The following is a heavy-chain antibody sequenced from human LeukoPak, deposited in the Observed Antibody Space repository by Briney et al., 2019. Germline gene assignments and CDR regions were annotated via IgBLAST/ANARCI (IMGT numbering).Heavy chain of an antibody. V-gene: IGHV3-30-3*01. CDR1: GFTFSSYA. Sequence: QPGGSLRLSCAASGFTFSSYAMHWVRQAPVKGLEWVAVISYDGSNKYYADSVKGRFTISRDNSKNTLYLQMNSLRAEDTAVYYCARRWRDAFDIWGQGTMVTVSS. J-gene: IGHJ3*02. D-gene: IGHD4-23*01. CDR2: ISYDGSNK. CDR3: ARRWRDAFDI.